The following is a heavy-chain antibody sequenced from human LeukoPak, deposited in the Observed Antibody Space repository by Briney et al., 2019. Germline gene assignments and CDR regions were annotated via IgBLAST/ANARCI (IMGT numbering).Heavy chain of an antibody. CDR1: SGSISSYY. Sequence: PSETLSLTCTVSSGSISSYYWSWMRQPPGKGLEWIGYIYYSGSTNYNPSLKSRVTISVDTSKNQFTLKLSSVTAADTAVYYCARDSGGPDSHFHYWGQGTLVTVSS. CDR3: ARDSGGPDSHFHY. D-gene: IGHD1-14*01. CDR2: IYYSGST. V-gene: IGHV4-59*01. J-gene: IGHJ4*02.